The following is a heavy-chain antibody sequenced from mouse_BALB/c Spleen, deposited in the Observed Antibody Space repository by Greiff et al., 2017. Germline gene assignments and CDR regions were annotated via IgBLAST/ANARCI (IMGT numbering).Heavy chain of an antibody. J-gene: IGHJ3*01. CDR3: AREEGITTAPFAY. D-gene: IGHD1-1*01. CDR2: ISSGGSYT. CDR1: GFTFSSYA. Sequence: DVMLVESGGGLVKPGGSLKLSCAASGFTFSSYAMSWVRQTPEKRLEWVATISSGGSYTYYPDSVKGRFTISRDNANNTLYLQMSSLRSEDTAMYYCAREEGITTAPFAYWGQGTLVTVSA. V-gene: IGHV5-9-1*01.